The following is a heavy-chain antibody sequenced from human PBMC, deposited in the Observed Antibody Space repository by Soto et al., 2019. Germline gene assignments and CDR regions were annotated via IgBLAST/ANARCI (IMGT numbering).Heavy chain of an antibody. J-gene: IGHJ4*02. D-gene: IGHD3-22*01. V-gene: IGHV1-18*04. Sequence: ASVKVSCKASGYTFTSYGISWVRQAPGQGLEWMGWISAYNGNTNYAQKLQGRVTMTTDTSTSTAYMELRSLRSDDTAVYYCARDAYYYDSSGSFDYWGQGTLVTVS. CDR3: ARDAYYYDSSGSFDY. CDR1: GYTFTSYG. CDR2: ISAYNGNT.